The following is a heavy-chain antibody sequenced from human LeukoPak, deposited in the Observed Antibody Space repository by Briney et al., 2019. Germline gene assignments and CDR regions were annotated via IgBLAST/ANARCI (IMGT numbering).Heavy chain of an antibody. Sequence: PGRSLRLSCAASGFTFSSYAMHWVRQPPGKGLEWVTMISYDGSTKYYTDSVKGRFTISRDNSKNTLYLQMNSLRTGDTALYYCARDHSLEYGNWFDPWGQGILVTVSS. V-gene: IGHV3-30*04. CDR1: GFTFSSYA. D-gene: IGHD3-3*01. J-gene: IGHJ5*02. CDR3: ARDHSLEYGNWFDP. CDR2: ISYDGSTK.